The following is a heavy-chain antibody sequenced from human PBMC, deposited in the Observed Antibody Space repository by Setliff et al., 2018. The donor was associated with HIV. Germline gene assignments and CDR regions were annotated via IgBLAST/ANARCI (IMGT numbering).Heavy chain of an antibody. CDR3: ARDYSGTYYGDIDL. CDR1: GYTLTSYG. V-gene: IGHV1-3*01. CDR2: INPGNGDR. D-gene: IGHD1-26*01. J-gene: IGHJ4*02. Sequence: GASVTVSCKASGYTLTSYGIHWVRQAPGQRLEWMAWINPGNGDRKYSQKLQGRVAITGDTSANTVYMEVSRLRSEDTALYFCARDYSGTYYGDIDLWGQGTLVTVSS.